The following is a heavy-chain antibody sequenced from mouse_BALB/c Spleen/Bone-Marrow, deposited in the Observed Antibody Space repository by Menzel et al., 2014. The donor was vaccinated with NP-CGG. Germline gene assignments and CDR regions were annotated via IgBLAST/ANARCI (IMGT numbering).Heavy chain of an antibody. D-gene: IGHD4-1*01. J-gene: IGHJ2*01. CDR1: GFTFTDYY. V-gene: IGHV7-3*02. CDR2: IRNKVNGYTA. Sequence: EVKLMESGGGLVQPGGSLRLSCATSGFTFTDYYMTWVRQPPGEALEWLAFIRNKVNGYTAEYSASVKGRFTVSRDDSQSILYLQMNTLRAEDSATYYCAKFTGTGCFDYWGQGTTLTVSS. CDR3: AKFTGTGCFDY.